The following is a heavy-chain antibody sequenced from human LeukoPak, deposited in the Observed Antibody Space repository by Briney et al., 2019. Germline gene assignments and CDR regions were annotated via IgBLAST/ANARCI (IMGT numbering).Heavy chain of an antibody. J-gene: IGHJ5*02. CDR3: ARGHGSRGWFDP. Sequence: SETLSLTCAVYGGSFSGYYWSWIRQPPGKGLEWIGEINHSGSTNYNPSLKSRVTISVDTSKNQFSLKLSSVTAADTAVYYCARGHGSRGWFDPRGQGTLVTVSS. D-gene: IGHD2-2*01. CDR1: GGSFSGYY. CDR2: INHSGST. V-gene: IGHV4-34*01.